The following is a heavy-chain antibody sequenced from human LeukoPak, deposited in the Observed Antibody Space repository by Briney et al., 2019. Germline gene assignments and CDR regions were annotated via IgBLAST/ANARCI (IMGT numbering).Heavy chain of an antibody. CDR3: ARDDFEYSVHYGMDV. Sequence: SETLSLTCTVSGDSIDSYYWSWIRQPPGKGLEWIGYIYYRGTTSYNPFLKSRVTISVDTSKNQFSLKLNSVTAADTAVYYCARDDFEYSVHYGMDVWGQGTTVTVSS. D-gene: IGHD3-9*01. CDR1: GDSIDSYY. V-gene: IGHV4-59*12. J-gene: IGHJ6*02. CDR2: IYYRGTT.